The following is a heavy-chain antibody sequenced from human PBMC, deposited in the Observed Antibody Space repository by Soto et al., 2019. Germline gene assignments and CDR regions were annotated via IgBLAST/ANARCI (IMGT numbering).Heavy chain of an antibody. CDR3: ARHQYDFWSGYYNY. J-gene: IGHJ4*02. CDR1: GGSIRSSSYY. CDR2: IYYSGST. Sequence: SETLSVTWTVSGGSIRSSSYYRGWIRQPPGKGLEWIGSIYYSGSTYYNPSLKSRVTISVDTSKNQFSLKLSSVTAADTAVYYCARHQYDFWSGYYNYWGQGTLVTVSS. V-gene: IGHV4-39*01. D-gene: IGHD3-3*01.